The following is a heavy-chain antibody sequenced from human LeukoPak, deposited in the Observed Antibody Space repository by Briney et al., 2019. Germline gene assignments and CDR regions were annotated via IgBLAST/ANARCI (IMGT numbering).Heavy chain of an antibody. J-gene: IGHJ4*02. CDR1: GFSFISYG. Sequence: GGSLRLSCAASGFSFISYGMHWVRQAPGKGLEWVTFIRYDGSNKYYADSVKGRFIISRDNSKNTLYLQMNSLRAEDTAVYYCARDRYCSGSWGQGTLVTVSS. CDR3: ARDRYCSGS. D-gene: IGHD2-15*01. CDR2: IRYDGSNK. V-gene: IGHV3-30*02.